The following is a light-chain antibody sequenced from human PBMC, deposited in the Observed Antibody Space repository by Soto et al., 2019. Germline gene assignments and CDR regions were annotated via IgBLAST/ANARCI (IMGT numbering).Light chain of an antibody. CDR2: GAS. J-gene: IGKJ1*01. Sequence: EIVLTQSPGTLSLSPGERATLSCRASQSVSSNYLAWYQRKPGQAPRLLIYGASNRATGIPNRFSGIGSGTDFTLTITRLEPEEYGVDYCQQYGSSPPAFGQGTKVEI. CDR3: QQYGSSPPA. V-gene: IGKV3-20*01. CDR1: QSVSSNY.